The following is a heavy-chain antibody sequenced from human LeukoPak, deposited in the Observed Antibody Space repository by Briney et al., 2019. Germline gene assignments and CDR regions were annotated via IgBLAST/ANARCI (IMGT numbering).Heavy chain of an antibody. J-gene: IGHJ4*02. V-gene: IGHV3-23*01. D-gene: IGHD1-7*01. CDR1: GFTFSSYA. CDR3: ANPEYNWNYPGYY. CDR2: ISGSGGST. Sequence: PGGSLRLSCAASGFTFSSYAMSWVRQAPGKGLEWVSAISGSGGSTYYADSVKGRFTISRDNSKNTLYLQMNSLRAEDTAVYYCANPEYNWNYPGYYWGQGTMVTVSS.